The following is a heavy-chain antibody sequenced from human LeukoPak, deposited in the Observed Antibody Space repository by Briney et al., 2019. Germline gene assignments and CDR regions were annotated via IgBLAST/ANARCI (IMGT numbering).Heavy chain of an antibody. V-gene: IGHV4-34*01. CDR2: INDSGNS. CDR3: ARGDDGPTHYFDY. D-gene: IGHD4/OR15-4a*01. CDR1: GGSFSGFY. J-gene: IGHJ4*02. Sequence: SETLSLTCAVYGGSFSGFYWSWIRQPPGKGLEWIGDINDSGNSKYNPSLKGRVTISVDPSKNQFSLKVISVTAADTAVYYCARGDDGPTHYFDYWGQGTLVTVSS.